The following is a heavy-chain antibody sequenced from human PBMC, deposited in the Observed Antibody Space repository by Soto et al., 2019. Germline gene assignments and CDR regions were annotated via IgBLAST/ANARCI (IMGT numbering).Heavy chain of an antibody. Sequence: PSETLSLTCTVSGGSISSYYWSWIWQPPGKGLEWIGYIYYSGSTNYNPSLKSRVTISVDTSKNQFSLKLSSVTAADTAVYYCARVTTPGAFDIWGQGTMVTVSS. CDR2: IYYSGST. V-gene: IGHV4-59*01. CDR1: GGSISSYY. J-gene: IGHJ3*02. CDR3: ARVTTPGAFDI. D-gene: IGHD4-17*01.